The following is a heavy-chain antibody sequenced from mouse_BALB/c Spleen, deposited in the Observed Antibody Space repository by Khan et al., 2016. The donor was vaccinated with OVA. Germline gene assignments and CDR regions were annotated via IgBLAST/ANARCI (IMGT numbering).Heavy chain of an antibody. CDR1: GYSFTGYF. D-gene: IGHD1-1*01. V-gene: IGHV1-20*02. Sequence: EVQLQQSGPELVKPGASVKISCKASGYSFTGYFMNWVMQSHGKRLEWIGRINPHIGETFYNQKFKDKATLTVDESSSTAPMELRSLASEDSAVYYCARKNGSDFDYWGQGTTLTVSS. CDR3: ARKNGSDFDY. J-gene: IGHJ2*01. CDR2: INPHIGET.